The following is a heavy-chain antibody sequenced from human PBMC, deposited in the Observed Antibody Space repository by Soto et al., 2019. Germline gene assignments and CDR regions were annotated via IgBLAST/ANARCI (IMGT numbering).Heavy chain of an antibody. D-gene: IGHD1-26*01. CDR1: GGSSVDSSYY. J-gene: IGHJ3*02. CDR3: ARHGITGSYDDAFDI. Sequence: SDTLSLTCSVSGGSSVDSSYYWGWIRQTPGKGLEWIGSIYRSGYIYDNPSLKSRISISVDTSTNEFSLKLKSVTAADTAGYYCARHGITGSYDDAFDIWGQGTMVT. V-gene: IGHV4-39*01. CDR2: IYRSGYI.